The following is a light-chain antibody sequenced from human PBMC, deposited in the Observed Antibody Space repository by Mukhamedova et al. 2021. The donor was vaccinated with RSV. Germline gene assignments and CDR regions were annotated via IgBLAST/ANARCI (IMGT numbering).Light chain of an antibody. CDR3: QAYDSDNSVV. V-gene: IGLV6-57*02. CDR2: EGD. Sequence: QQRPGSAPVTIIYEGDRRPSGVPDRCSGSLDRAANTASLRISGLKPEDEADYYCQAYDSDNSVVFGVGTRLTVL. J-gene: IGLJ2*01.